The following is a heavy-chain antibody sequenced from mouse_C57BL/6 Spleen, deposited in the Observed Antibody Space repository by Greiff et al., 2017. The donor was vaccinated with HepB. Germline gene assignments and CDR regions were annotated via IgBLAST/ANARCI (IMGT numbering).Heavy chain of an antibody. CDR2: INPSSGYT. CDR1: GYTFTSYW. J-gene: IGHJ3*01. CDR3: AMSGIYYCGCSWVAY. D-gene: IGHD1-1*01. Sequence: VKLMESGAELAKPGASVKLSCKASGYTFTSYWMHWVKQRPGQGLEWIGYINPSSGYTKYNQKFKDMATLTADKSSSTAYMQLSSLTYEDSAVYYCAMSGIYYCGCSWVAYWGQGTLVTVSA. V-gene: IGHV1-7*01.